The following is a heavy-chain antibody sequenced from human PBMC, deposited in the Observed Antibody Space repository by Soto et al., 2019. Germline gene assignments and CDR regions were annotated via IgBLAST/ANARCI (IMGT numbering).Heavy chain of an antibody. CDR2: ISYDGSNK. D-gene: IGHD5-12*01. V-gene: IGHV3-30-3*01. Sequence: GGSLRLSCAASGFTFSSYAMHWVRQAPGKGLEWVAVISYDGSNKYYVDSVKGRFTISRDNSKNTLYLQMNSLRAEDTAVYYCAKVVAKWGYYYYGMDVWGQGTTVTVSS. CDR1: GFTFSSYA. J-gene: IGHJ6*02. CDR3: AKVVAKWGYYYYGMDV.